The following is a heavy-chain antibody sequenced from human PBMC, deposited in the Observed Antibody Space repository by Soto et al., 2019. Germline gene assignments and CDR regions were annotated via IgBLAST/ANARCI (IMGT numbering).Heavy chain of an antibody. V-gene: IGHV4-31*03. CDR2: IYYSGST. D-gene: IGHD3-3*01. Sequence: QVQLQEPGPGLVKPSQTLSLTCTVSGGSISSGGYYWSCIRQHPGKGLEWIGYIYYSGSTYYNPSFKSRVTISVDTSKNQFSLKLSSVTAADTAVYYCARGVRITIFGVVINGYYMDVWGKGTTVTVSS. J-gene: IGHJ6*03. CDR1: GGSISSGGYY. CDR3: ARGVRITIFGVVINGYYMDV.